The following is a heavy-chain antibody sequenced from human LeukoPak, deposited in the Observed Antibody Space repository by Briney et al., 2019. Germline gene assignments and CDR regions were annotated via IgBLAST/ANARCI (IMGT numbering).Heavy chain of an antibody. CDR2: IKQDGSEK. Sequence: PGGSLRLSCAASGFTFSSYWMSWVRQAPGKGLEWVANIKQDGSEKYYVDSVKGRFTISRDNAKNSLYLQMNSLRAEDTAVYYCARTVTSDVYYYYYMDVWGKGTTVTISS. D-gene: IGHD4-17*01. V-gene: IGHV3-7*01. CDR3: ARTVTSDVYYYYYMDV. J-gene: IGHJ6*03. CDR1: GFTFSSYW.